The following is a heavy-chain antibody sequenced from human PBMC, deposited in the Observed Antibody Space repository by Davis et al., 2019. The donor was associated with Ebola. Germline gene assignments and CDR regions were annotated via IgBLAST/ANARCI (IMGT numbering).Heavy chain of an antibody. CDR3: ARNHLPYSNYHGMDV. V-gene: IGHV3-21*01. Sequence: GESLKISCAASGFTFSSYSMNWVRQAPGKGLEWVSSISSSSSYIYYADSVKGRFTISRDNAKNSLYLQMNSLRAEDTAVYYCARNHLPYSNYHGMDVWGQGTTVTVSS. J-gene: IGHJ6*02. D-gene: IGHD4-11*01. CDR2: ISSSSSYI. CDR1: GFTFSSYS.